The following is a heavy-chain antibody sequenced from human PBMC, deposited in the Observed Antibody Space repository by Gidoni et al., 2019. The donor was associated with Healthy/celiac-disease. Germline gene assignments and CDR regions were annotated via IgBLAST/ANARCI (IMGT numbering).Heavy chain of an antibody. D-gene: IGHD3-22*01. CDR1: GGSFSGYS. J-gene: IGHJ5*02. Sequence: QVQLQQWGAGLLKPSEPLSLTCAVYGGSFSGYSWSWIRQPPGKGLEWIGEINHSGSTNYNPSLKSRVTISVDTSKNQFSLKLSSVTAADTAVYYCARATTMIWFDPWGQGTLVTVSS. V-gene: IGHV4-34*01. CDR2: INHSGST. CDR3: ARATTMIWFDP.